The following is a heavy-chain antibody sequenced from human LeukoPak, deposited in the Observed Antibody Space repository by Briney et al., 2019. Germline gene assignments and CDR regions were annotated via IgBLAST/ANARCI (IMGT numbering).Heavy chain of an antibody. D-gene: IGHD2-2*01. V-gene: IGHV3-33*06. CDR1: GFTFSSYG. J-gene: IGHJ3*02. CDR2: IWYDGSNK. Sequence: PGGSLRLSRAASGFTFSSYGMHWVRQAPGKGLEWVAVIWYDGSNKYYADSVKGRFTISRDNSKNTLYLQMNSLRAEDTAVYYCAKGRSGTEEAFDIWGQGTMVTVSS. CDR3: AKGRSGTEEAFDI.